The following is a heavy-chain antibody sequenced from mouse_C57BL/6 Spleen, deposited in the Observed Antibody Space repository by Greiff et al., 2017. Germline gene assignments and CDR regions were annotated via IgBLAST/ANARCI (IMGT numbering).Heavy chain of an antibody. V-gene: IGHV2-5*01. Sequence: VKLEESGPGLVQPSQSLSITCTVSGFSLTSYGVHWVRQSPGKGLEWLGVIWSGGSTASNAAFMSRLSITKDNSKIQVFFKMNRLQADDTAIYYGAKNSNYYGSSYGYFDVWGTGTTVTVSS. CDR2: IWSGGST. D-gene: IGHD1-1*01. CDR3: AKNSNYYGSSYGYFDV. CDR1: GFSLTSYG. J-gene: IGHJ1*03.